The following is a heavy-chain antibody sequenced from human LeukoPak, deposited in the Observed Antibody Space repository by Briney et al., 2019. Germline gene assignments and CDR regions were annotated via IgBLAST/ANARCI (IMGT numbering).Heavy chain of an antibody. CDR2: ISSRSSSI. CDR3: ARESFDY. CDR1: GFTFSTYS. V-gene: IGHV3-48*02. Sequence: GSLRLSCAASGFTFSTYSMNWVRQAPGKGLEWVSYISSRSSSIYYADSVKGRFTISRDNAKNSLYLQMNSLRDEDTAVYYCARESFDYWGQGTLVTVSS. J-gene: IGHJ4*02.